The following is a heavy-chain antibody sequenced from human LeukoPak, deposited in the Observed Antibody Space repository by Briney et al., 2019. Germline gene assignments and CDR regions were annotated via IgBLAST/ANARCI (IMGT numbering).Heavy chain of an antibody. D-gene: IGHD2-2*01. J-gene: IGHJ6*02. CDR1: GYTFTGYY. CDR2: INPNSGGT. CDR3: VTGYCSSTSCYFDYYYYGMDV. Sequence: ASVKVSCKASGYTFTGYYMHWARQAPGQGLEWMGWINPNSGGTNYAQKFQGRVTMTRDTSISTAYMELSRLRSDDTAVYYCVTGYCSSTSCYFDYYYYGMDVWGQGTTVTVSS. V-gene: IGHV1-2*02.